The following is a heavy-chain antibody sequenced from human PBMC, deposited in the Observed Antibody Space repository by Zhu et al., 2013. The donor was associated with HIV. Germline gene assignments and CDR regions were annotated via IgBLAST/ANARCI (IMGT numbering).Heavy chain of an antibody. CDR3: AISPPDVVGY. D-gene: IGHD1-26*01. V-gene: IGHV1-2*02. CDR2: ITPNRGDT. J-gene: IGHJ4*02. Sequence: QVQLVRSGAEVKKPGASVKVSCKTSGYTFTGYYLHWVRQAPGQGLEWMGWITPNRGDTNYAQKFQGRVTMTRDTSISTAYMELSRLRSDDTAVYYCAISPPDVVGYWGQGTLVTVSS. CDR1: GYTFTGYY.